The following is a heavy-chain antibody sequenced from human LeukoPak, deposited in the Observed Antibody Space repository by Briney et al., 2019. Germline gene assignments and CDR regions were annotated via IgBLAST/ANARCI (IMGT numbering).Heavy chain of an antibody. J-gene: IGHJ6*02. CDR3: ARGGEDCSSTSCHYYYYGMDV. Sequence: ASVTVSCKASGYTFTSYDINWVRQAAGHGLESMGWMNPNSGNTGYAQKFQGRVTMTRNTSISTAYMELSSLRSEDTAVYYCARGGEDCSSTSCHYYYYGMDVWGQGTTVTVSS. CDR1: GYTFTSYD. V-gene: IGHV1-8*01. D-gene: IGHD2-2*01. CDR2: MNPNSGNT.